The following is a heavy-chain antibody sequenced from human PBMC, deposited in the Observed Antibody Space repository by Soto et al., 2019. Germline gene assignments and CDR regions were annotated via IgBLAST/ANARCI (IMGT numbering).Heavy chain of an antibody. CDR2: IYHSGTT. CDR3: ASRHDFGDYPEGFDI. V-gene: IGHV4-31*11. Sequence: QVVLQESGPELVKPSQTISLTCAVSGDSISSGGYYWSWIRQRPGKGLEWIAFIYHSGTTYFNLSLKSRIIISMDTSRNQFSLSLSSVTAADSAVYYCASRHDFGDYPEGFDIWGQGTMVTVAS. CDR1: GDSISSGGYY. D-gene: IGHD4-17*01. J-gene: IGHJ3*02.